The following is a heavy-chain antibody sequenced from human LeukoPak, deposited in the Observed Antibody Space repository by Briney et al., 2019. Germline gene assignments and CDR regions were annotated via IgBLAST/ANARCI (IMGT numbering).Heavy chain of an antibody. CDR2: IIPIFGTA. V-gene: IGHV1-69*05. CDR3: ARGYSSSWYAEYFQH. Sequence: ASVKVSCKASGGTFSSYAISWVRQAPGQGLEWMGRIIPIFGTANYAQKFRGRVTITTDESTSTAYMELSSLRSEDTAVYYCARGYSSSWYAEYFQHWGQGTLVTVSS. J-gene: IGHJ1*01. D-gene: IGHD6-13*01. CDR1: GGTFSSYA.